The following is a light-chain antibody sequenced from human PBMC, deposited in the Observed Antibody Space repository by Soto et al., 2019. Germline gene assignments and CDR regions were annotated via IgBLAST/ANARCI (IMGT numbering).Light chain of an antibody. Sequence: QSVLTQPRSVSGSPGQSVIISCTGTSSDVGAYKYVSWYQHHPGKAPKLMIYDVNQRPSGVPDRFSGSKSGNTASLTISGPQAEDEADSHYSSYAGSYGSVVFGGGTKVTVL. J-gene: IGLJ2*01. CDR1: SSDVGAYKY. V-gene: IGLV2-11*01. CDR3: SSYAGSYGSVV. CDR2: DVN.